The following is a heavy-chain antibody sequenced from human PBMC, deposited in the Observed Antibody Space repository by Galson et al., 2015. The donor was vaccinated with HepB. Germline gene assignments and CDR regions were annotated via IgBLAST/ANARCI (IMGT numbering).Heavy chain of an antibody. J-gene: IGHJ4*02. Sequence: SVKVSCKASGGTFSSYAISWVRQAPGQGLEWMGRIIPILGIANYAQKFQGRVTITADKSTSTAYMELSSLRSEDTAVYYCARDLDIVATMTGYFDYWGQGTLVTVSS. D-gene: IGHD5-12*01. V-gene: IGHV1-69*04. CDR1: GGTFSSYA. CDR2: IIPILGIA. CDR3: ARDLDIVATMTGYFDY.